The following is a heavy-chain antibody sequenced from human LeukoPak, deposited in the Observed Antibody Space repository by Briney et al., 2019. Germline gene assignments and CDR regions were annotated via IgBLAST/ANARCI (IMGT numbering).Heavy chain of an antibody. CDR1: GYTFTSYA. V-gene: IGHV1-3*01. J-gene: IGHJ5*02. Sequence: GSVKVSCKASGYTFTSYAMHWVRQAPGQRLEWMGWINAGNGNTKYSQKFQGRVTITRDTSASTAYMELSSLRSEDTAVYYCARDFYGDYVFDPWGQGTLVTVSS. CDR2: INAGNGNT. D-gene: IGHD4-17*01. CDR3: ARDFYGDYVFDP.